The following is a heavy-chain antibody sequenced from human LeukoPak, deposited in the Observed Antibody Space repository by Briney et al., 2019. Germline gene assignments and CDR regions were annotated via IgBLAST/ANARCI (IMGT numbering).Heavy chain of an antibody. J-gene: IGHJ5*02. D-gene: IGHD2-2*03. CDR3: ARDLVDIVVVPAANGVNWFDH. V-gene: IGHV1-2*02. CDR2: INPNSGGT. Sequence: GASVKVSCKASGYTFTGYYMHWVRQAPGQGLEWMGWINPNSGGTNYAQKFQGRVTMTRDTSISTAYMELSRLRSDDTAVYYCARDLVDIVVVPAANGVNWFDHWGQGALVTVSS. CDR1: GYTFTGYY.